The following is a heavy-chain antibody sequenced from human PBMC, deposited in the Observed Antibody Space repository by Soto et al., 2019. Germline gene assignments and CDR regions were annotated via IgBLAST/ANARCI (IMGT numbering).Heavy chain of an antibody. Sequence: PSETLSLTCTVSGGSISSYYWSWIRQPPGKGLEWIGYIYYSGSTNYNPSLKSRVTLSVDTSKNQFSLSLSSVTAADTAVYYCARGRGYSYGLDPWGQGTLVTVSS. D-gene: IGHD5-18*01. CDR2: IYYSGST. CDR3: ARGRGYSYGLDP. J-gene: IGHJ5*02. CDR1: GGSISSYY. V-gene: IGHV4-59*08.